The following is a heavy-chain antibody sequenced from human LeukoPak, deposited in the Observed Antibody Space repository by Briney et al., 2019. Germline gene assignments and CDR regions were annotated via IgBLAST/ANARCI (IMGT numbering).Heavy chain of an antibody. CDR2: INHSGST. Sequence: SETLSLTCAVYGGSFSGYYWSSIRQPPGKGLEWIGEINHSGSTNYNPSLKSRVTISVDTSKNQFSLKLSSVTAADTAVYYCARGRSNGWFYWGQGTLVTVSS. J-gene: IGHJ4*02. CDR1: GGSFSGYY. CDR3: ARGRSNGWFY. V-gene: IGHV4-34*01. D-gene: IGHD2-8*01.